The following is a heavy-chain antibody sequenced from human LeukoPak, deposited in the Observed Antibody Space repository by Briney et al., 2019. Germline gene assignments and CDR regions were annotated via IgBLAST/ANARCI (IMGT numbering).Heavy chain of an antibody. D-gene: IGHD1-14*01. J-gene: IGHJ4*02. Sequence: SQTLSLTCTVSGDSISNGGYYWSWIRLHPGKGLEWVGYIYDSGTTYYSPALQSRVSISVDTSDNKFSLKLKSLTAADTAVYYCARGGDRRSFDYWGQGTLVTVSS. CDR2: IYDSGTT. CDR3: ARGGDRRSFDY. CDR1: GDSISNGGYY. V-gene: IGHV4-31*03.